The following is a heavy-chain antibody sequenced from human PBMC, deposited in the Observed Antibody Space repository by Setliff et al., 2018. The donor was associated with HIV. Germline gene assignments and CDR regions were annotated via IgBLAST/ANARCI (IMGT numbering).Heavy chain of an antibody. CDR3: ALKGAYDILTGFPN. V-gene: IGHV1-69*13. CDR1: GGIFRSYA. D-gene: IGHD3-9*01. CDR2: IVPASGST. J-gene: IGHJ4*02. Sequence: GASVKVSCKAAGGIFRSYAISWVRQAPGQGLEWMGGIVPASGSTTYAQKFEGRVTITADESTSTAYMELSSLRSEDTAVYYCALKGAYDILTGFPNWGQGTLVTVSS.